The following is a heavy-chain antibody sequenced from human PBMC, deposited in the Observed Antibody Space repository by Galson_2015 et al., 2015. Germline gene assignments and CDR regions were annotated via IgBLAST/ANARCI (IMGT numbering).Heavy chain of an antibody. CDR1: GFSLRTSGEG. CDR3: AHRRFDSSTYYAGFDY. CDR2: IYSEDDK. J-gene: IGHJ4*02. V-gene: IGHV2-5*02. D-gene: IGHD3-22*01. Sequence: PALVKPTQTLTLTCTFSGFSLRTSGEGVGWIRQPPGKALEWLALIYSEDDKRYSPSLKSRLTITKDTSKNQVVLAMTNMDPVDTATYFCAHRRFDSSTYYAGFDYWGQGALVTVSS.